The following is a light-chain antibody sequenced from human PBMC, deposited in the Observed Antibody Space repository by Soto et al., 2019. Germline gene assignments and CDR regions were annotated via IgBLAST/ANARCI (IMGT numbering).Light chain of an antibody. CDR2: DVT. J-gene: IGLJ1*01. V-gene: IGLV2-11*01. Sequence: QSALTHPPSVSWSPGHSVTISCTGTSSDVGGYDYVSWYQQRPGKAPKLLIYDVTKRPSGVPDRFSGSKSGNTASLTISGLQAEDEADFYCCSYGGSFTYVFGTGTKSPS. CDR1: SSDVGGYDY. CDR3: CSYGGSFTYV.